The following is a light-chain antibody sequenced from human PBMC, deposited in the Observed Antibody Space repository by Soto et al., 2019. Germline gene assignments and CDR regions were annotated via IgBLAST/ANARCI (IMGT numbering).Light chain of an antibody. CDR1: QSVSSN. J-gene: IGKJ1*01. Sequence: ELVMTQSPATQSESPGERATLSCRASQSVSSNVAWYQQKPGQAPRLLIYSVSTRATGIPARFSGSGSGTELTLTINSLQSEDFAIYYCQQYNKWPPWTFGQGTKVDI. CDR2: SVS. CDR3: QQYNKWPPWT. V-gene: IGKV3-15*01.